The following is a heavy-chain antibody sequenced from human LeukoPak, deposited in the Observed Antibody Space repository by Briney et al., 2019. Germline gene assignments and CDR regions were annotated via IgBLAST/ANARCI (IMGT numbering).Heavy chain of an antibody. V-gene: IGHV3-48*04. Sequence: GGPLRLSCAASGFTFSSYTMNWVRQAPGKGLEWLSSISSSGSTIYYADSVKGRFTISRDNAKNSLYLQMYSLRAEDTAVYYCATSDLVHEMVAYDAFRIWGQGTMVTVSS. CDR2: ISSSGSTI. J-gene: IGHJ3*02. CDR1: GFTFSSYT. CDR3: ATSDLVHEMVAYDAFRI. D-gene: IGHD2-15*01.